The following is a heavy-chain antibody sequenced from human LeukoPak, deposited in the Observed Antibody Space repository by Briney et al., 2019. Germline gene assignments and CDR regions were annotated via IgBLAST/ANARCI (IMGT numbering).Heavy chain of an antibody. D-gene: IGHD5-12*01. V-gene: IGHV3-7*01. CDR3: AGRYSGYDPFDY. Sequence: SLXXXCAASXFTFSNYWMSWVRQAPGKGLEWVANIKQDRSEKYYVDSVKGRFTISRDNAKNSLYLQMNSLRAEETAVYYCAGRYSGYDPFDYWGQGTLVTVSS. CDR1: XFTFSNYW. CDR2: IKQDRSEK. J-gene: IGHJ4*02.